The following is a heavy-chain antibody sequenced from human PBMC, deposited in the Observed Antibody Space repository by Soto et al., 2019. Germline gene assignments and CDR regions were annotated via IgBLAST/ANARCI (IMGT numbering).Heavy chain of an antibody. V-gene: IGHV4-34*01. CDR3: ARAYLTGTTPTYNWFDR. J-gene: IGHJ5*02. CDR1: GGSLGGYY. Sequence: QVQLLQWGTGALKPSETLSLTCTVHGGSLGGYYWNWIRQSPGKALEWIGEVSHVDSTNYNPSLKGRATISLDTPNNQFSLKLTSMTAADTAVYYCARAYLTGTTPTYNWFDRWCQGTLVTVSS. CDR2: VSHVDST. D-gene: IGHD1-7*01.